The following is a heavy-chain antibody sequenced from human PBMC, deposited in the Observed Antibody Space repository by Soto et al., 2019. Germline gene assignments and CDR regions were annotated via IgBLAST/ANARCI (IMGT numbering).Heavy chain of an antibody. V-gene: IGHV1-69*01. CDR1: GGTFSSYA. CDR2: IIPIFGTA. J-gene: IGHJ4*02. Sequence: QVQLVQSGAEVKKPGSSVKVSCKASGGTFSSYAISWVRQAPGQGPEWMGGIIPIFGTANYAQKFQGRVTITADESTSTAYMELSSLRSEDTAVYYCARDLEDCSGGSCFPGSLDYWGQGTLVTVSS. CDR3: ARDLEDCSGGSCFPGSLDY. D-gene: IGHD2-15*01.